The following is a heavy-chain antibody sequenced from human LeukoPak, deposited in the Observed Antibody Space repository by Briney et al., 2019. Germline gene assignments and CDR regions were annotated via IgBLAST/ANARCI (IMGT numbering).Heavy chain of an antibody. Sequence: GSLRLSCAASGFTFSNYAMSWVRQPPGKGLEWIGEINHSGSTNYNPSLKSRVTISVDTSKNPFSLKLSSVTAADTAVYYCARGPWGYCSSTSCYRYWFDPRGQGTLVAVSS. D-gene: IGHD2-2*02. CDR2: INHSGST. CDR3: ARGPWGYCSSTSCYRYWFDP. V-gene: IGHV4-34*01. J-gene: IGHJ5*02. CDR1: GFTFSNYA.